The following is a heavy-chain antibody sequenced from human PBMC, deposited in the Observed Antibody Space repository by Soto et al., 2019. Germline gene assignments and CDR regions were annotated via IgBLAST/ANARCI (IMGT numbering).Heavy chain of an antibody. CDR3: ARLGESGNYHPAGY. D-gene: IGHD3-16*01. V-gene: IGHV1-69*01. CDR1: GGTFNSYA. J-gene: IGHJ4*02. CDR2: LIPMLGAA. Sequence: QVQLVQSGAEVRKPGSSVKVSCKASGGTFNSYAVSWVRQAPGQGLEWMGGLIPMLGAANYAQKFRGRVTISADDATRVADLEVSSLRSEDTAVYYCARLGESGNYHPAGYWGQGTLVTVSS.